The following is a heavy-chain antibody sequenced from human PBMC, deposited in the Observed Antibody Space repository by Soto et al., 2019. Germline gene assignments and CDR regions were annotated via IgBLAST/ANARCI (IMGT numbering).Heavy chain of an antibody. CDR3: ATGPGYCSSTSCYYLFDP. CDR2: FDTEDVET. V-gene: IGHV1-24*01. CDR1: GYTLTELS. J-gene: IGHJ5*02. Sequence: ASVKVSGKVSGYTLTELSMHWVRQAPGKGLEWMGGFDTEDVETIYAQKFQGRVTMTEDASTDTGYMELSSLRSEDTAVYYCATGPGYCSSTSCYYLFDPSAQRTPVT. D-gene: IGHD2-2*01.